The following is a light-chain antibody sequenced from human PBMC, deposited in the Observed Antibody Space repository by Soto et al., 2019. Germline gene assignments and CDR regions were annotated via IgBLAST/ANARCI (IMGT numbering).Light chain of an antibody. CDR3: SSYAASNNFYFV. CDR1: SSDVGGYNY. V-gene: IGLV2-8*01. Sequence: HSVLTQPPSASGSPGQSVTISCTGTSSDVGGYNYVSWYQQYPGRAPKLMIYEVTKRPSGVPDRFSGSKSGNTASLTVSGLQAEDEADYYCSSYAASNNFYFVFGGGTQLTVL. J-gene: IGLJ7*01. CDR2: EVT.